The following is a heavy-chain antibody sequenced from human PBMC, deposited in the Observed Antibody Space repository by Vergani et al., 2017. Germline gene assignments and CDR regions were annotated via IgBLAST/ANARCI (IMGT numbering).Heavy chain of an antibody. CDR3: ARGDYGSLTGYRY. Sequence: QVQVVQSGAEVKKSGASVKVSCKTSGYTFSNYYMHWVRQAPGQGLEWMGIINPSGGQTNYAQKFQGRVTMTRDTSTSTVYLELSSLRSEDTAIYYCARGDYGSLTGYRYWGQGTLGTVSA. CDR2: INPSGGQT. V-gene: IGHV1-46*03. CDR1: GYTFSNYY. J-gene: IGHJ4*02. D-gene: IGHD3-9*01.